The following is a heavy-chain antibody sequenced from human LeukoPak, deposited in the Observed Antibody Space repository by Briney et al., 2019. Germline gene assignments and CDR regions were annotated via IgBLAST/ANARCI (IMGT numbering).Heavy chain of an antibody. J-gene: IGHJ4*02. Sequence: QPGGSLRLSCAASGFTFSTYGMHWVRQAPGKGLEWVALISYDGSNKYYADSVKGRFTISRDNSKNTLYLQMNSLRAEDTAVYYCARAYSSSWYRIPDYWGQGTLVTVSS. V-gene: IGHV3-30*03. D-gene: IGHD6-13*01. CDR3: ARAYSSSWYRIPDY. CDR1: GFTFSTYG. CDR2: ISYDGSNK.